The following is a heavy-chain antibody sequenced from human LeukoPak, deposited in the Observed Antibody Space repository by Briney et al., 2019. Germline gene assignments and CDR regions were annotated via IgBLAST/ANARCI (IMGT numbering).Heavy chain of an antibody. CDR1: GFTFSSYG. D-gene: IGHD3-10*01. J-gene: IGHJ3*02. V-gene: IGHV3-30*02. CDR2: IRYDGSNK. CDR3: AKGGNMVRGVSDAFDI. Sequence: HPGGSLRLSCAASGFTFSSYGMHWVRQAPGKGLEWVAFIRYDGSNKYYADSVKGRFTISRDNSKNTLYLQMNSLRAEDTAVYYCAKGGNMVRGVSDAFDIWGQGTMVTVSS.